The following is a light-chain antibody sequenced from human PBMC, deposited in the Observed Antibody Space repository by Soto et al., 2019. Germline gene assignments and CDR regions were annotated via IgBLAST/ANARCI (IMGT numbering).Light chain of an antibody. Sequence: QSVLTQPRSVSGSPGQSVTISCTGTSSDVGGYNYVSWYQQHPGKAHKLMNYDVSKRPSGVPDRFSGSKSGNTASLTISGLQAEDEADYYCCSYAGSYTYVFGTG. V-gene: IGLV2-11*01. CDR1: SSDVGGYNY. CDR3: CSYAGSYTYV. J-gene: IGLJ1*01. CDR2: DVS.